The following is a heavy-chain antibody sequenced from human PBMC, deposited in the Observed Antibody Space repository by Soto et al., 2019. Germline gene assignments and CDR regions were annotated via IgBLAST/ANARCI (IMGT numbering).Heavy chain of an antibody. CDR3: ARDRRITGTMDEKGSWFDP. Sequence: QVQLVQSGAEVKKPGASVKVSCKASGYTFTSYAMHWVRQAPGQRLEWMGWINAGNGNTKYSQKFQGRVTITRDTSASTAYMELSSLRSEDTAVYYCARDRRITGTMDEKGSWFDPWGQGTLVTVSS. D-gene: IGHD1-7*01. V-gene: IGHV1-3*01. J-gene: IGHJ5*02. CDR1: GYTFTSYA. CDR2: INAGNGNT.